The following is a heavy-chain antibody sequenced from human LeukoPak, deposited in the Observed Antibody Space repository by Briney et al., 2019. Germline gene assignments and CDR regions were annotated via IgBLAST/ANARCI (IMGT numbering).Heavy chain of an antibody. V-gene: IGHV3-7*03. CDR2: INKDGSEK. J-gene: IGHJ4*02. CDR1: RLTFSGYW. CDR3: ATYTQHFGAPGGADY. Sequence: GGSLTLSCVVSRLTFSGYWMRWVRQAPGKGLEWVAAINKDGSEKRYVDSVEGRFTISRDNARNSVYLQMTSLGAEDTALYYCATYTQHFGAPGGADYWGLGALVTVSS. D-gene: IGHD2-8*02.